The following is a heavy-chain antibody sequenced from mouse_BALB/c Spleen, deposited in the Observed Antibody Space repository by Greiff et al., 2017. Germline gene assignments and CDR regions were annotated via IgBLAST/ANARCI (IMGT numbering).Heavy chain of an antibody. CDR2: ISDGGSYT. V-gene: IGHV5-4*02. CDR1: GFTFSDYY. CDR3: ARGREGYYYAMDY. Sequence: EVKLMESGGGLVKPGGSLKLSCAASGFTFSDYYMYWVRQTPEKRLEWVATISDGGSYTYYPDSVKGRFTISRDNAKNNLYLQMSSLKSEDTAMYYCARGREGYYYAMDYWGQGTSVTVSS. J-gene: IGHJ4*01.